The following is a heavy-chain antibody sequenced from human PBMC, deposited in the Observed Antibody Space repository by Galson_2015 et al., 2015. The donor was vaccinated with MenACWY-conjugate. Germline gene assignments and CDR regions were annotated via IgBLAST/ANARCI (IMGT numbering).Heavy chain of an antibody. Sequence: QSGEEVKKSGESLKISCQGSGYSFTTYWIAWVRQMPGRGLEWVGLISPGDSNTRYSPSFQGQVTISADKSISTAYLQWSSLKASDTAMYYCARHPPGGRGLDVWGQGTTVTVSS. CDR1: GYSFTTYW. J-gene: IGHJ6*02. CDR3: ARHPPGGRGLDV. CDR2: ISPGDSNT. D-gene: IGHD1-26*01. V-gene: IGHV5-51*01.